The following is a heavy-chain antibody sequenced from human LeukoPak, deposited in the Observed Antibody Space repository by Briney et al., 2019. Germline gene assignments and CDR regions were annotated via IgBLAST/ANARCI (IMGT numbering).Heavy chain of an antibody. V-gene: IGHV5-51*01. Sequence: GASLQISCKGSGYSFTSYWIGWVRQLPGKGLEWMGIIYPGDSDTRYSPSFQGQVTISADKSISTAYLQWSSLKASDTAMYYCARRSVGAVSWFDPWGQGTLVTVSS. CDR3: ARRSVGAVSWFDP. CDR1: GYSFTSYW. D-gene: IGHD1-26*01. J-gene: IGHJ5*02. CDR2: IYPGDSDT.